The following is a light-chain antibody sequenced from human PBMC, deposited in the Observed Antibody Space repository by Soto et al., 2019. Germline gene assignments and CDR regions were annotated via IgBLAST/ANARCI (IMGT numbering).Light chain of an antibody. Sequence: QSALTQPPSASGSPGQSVTISCTGTSKDVGGYNFVSWYQQHPGKAPKLMIFEVSKRPSGVPDRFSGSKSGSTASLTVSGLQAEDEADYYCSSYAGNNIYYVFGTGTKVTVL. CDR2: EVS. V-gene: IGLV2-8*01. CDR3: SSYAGNNIYYV. CDR1: SKDVGGYNF. J-gene: IGLJ1*01.